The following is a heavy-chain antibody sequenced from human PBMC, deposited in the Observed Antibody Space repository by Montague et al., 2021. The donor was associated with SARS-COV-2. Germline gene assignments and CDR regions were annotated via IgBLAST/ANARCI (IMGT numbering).Heavy chain of an antibody. J-gene: IGHJ2*01. CDR1: GFSVSTSGLC. Sequence: PALVKPTQTLTLTCTFSGFSVSTSGLCVSWIRQPPGKALEWLALIDWDDDTYYSTSLKTRLAISKDTSKNQAVLTMTDMDPVDTGTYYCARIPEYSSGGGPDWYFELWGRGTLVTVSS. CDR3: ARIPEYSSGGGPDWYFEL. V-gene: IGHV2-70*01. CDR2: IDWDDDT. D-gene: IGHD6-19*01.